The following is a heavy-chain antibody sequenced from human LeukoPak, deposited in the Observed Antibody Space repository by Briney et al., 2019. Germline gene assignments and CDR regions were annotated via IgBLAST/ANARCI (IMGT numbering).Heavy chain of an antibody. CDR3: ARDRGYYEFWRGYPFDY. CDR1: GGTFSSYA. CDR2: IIPIFGTA. J-gene: IGHJ4*02. V-gene: IGHV1-69*05. D-gene: IGHD3-3*01. Sequence: ASVKVSCKASGGTFSSYAISWVRQAPGQGLEWMGGIIPIFGTANYAQKFQGRVTITTDESTSTAYMELSSLRSEDTAVYYCARDRGYYEFWRGYPFDYWGQGTLVTVSS.